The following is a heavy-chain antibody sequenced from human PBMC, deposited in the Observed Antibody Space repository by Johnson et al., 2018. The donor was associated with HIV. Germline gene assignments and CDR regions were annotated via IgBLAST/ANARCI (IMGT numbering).Heavy chain of an antibody. Sequence: VQLVESGGGLVQPGGSLRLSCAASGFTFSSYAMSWVRQAPGKGLEWVSAISGSGGSTYYADSVKGRFTISRDNYKNTLYLQMNSLNTEDTAVYYCTTNLITIDAFDLWGQGTRVTVSS. V-gene: IGHV3-23*04. CDR2: ISGSGGST. CDR1: GFTFSSYA. J-gene: IGHJ3*01. D-gene: IGHD3-10*01. CDR3: TTNLITIDAFDL.